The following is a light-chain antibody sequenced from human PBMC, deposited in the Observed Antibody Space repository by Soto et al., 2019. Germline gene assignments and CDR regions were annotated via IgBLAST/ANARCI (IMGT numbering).Light chain of an antibody. Sequence: HSALTQPASVSGSPGLSITIFSTRTSSDVGNYNLVSWYQQHPGKAPKLLIYEGSKRPSGVSNRFSGSKSGNTASLTISILQAEDEADYYCCSYAGSSTYVFGTVTKGTVL. J-gene: IGLJ1*01. CDR3: CSYAGSSTYV. V-gene: IGLV2-23*01. CDR2: EGS. CDR1: SSDVGNYNL.